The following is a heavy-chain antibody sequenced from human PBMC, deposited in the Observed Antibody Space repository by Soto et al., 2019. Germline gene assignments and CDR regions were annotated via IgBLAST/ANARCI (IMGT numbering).Heavy chain of an antibody. J-gene: IGHJ4*02. CDR2: ISGGGSNT. V-gene: IGHV3-23*01. Sequence: EVQLLESGGGLVQRGGSLRLSCAASGFPFSSYVMSWVRQAPGKGLEWVSGISGGGSNTFYADSVKGRFTISRDNSKNTLLLKMKSLGAEDTAFYYCAKDSNKYSSSLRGRYFDYWGQGIGVTVSS. CDR3: AKDSNKYSSSLRGRYFDY. D-gene: IGHD4-4*01. CDR1: GFPFSSYV.